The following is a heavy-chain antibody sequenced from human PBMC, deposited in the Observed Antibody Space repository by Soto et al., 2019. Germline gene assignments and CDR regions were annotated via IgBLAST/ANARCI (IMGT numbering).Heavy chain of an antibody. V-gene: IGHV4-30-4*01. D-gene: IGHD6-19*01. Sequence: QVQLQESGPGLMTPSQTLSLTCTVSGASIFSGDFYWTWIRQPPGEGLEWIGYTDYSGSTYYNPSLMNRVTISIDTSKNQFSLKLRSVTAADTAVYYCVRDHQWLLMDVWGQGTTVTVSS. CDR3: VRDHQWLLMDV. CDR2: TDYSGST. CDR1: GASIFSGDFY. J-gene: IGHJ6*02.